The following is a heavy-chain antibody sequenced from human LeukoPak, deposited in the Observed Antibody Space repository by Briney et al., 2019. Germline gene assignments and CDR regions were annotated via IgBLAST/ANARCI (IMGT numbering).Heavy chain of an antibody. D-gene: IGHD2-15*01. Sequence: PSETLSLTCAVYGGSFSGYYWSWIRQPPGKGLEWIGEINHSGSTNYNPSLKSRVTISVDTSKKQFSLKLSPVTAADTAVYYCARPMTVGGCSGGSCYSWFDPWGQGTLVTVSS. CDR3: ARPMTVGGCSGGSCYSWFDP. V-gene: IGHV4-34*01. J-gene: IGHJ5*02. CDR1: GGSFSGYY. CDR2: INHSGST.